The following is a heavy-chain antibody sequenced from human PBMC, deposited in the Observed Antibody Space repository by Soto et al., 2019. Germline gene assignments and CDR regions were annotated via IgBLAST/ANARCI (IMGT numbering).Heavy chain of an antibody. V-gene: IGHV3-11*01. CDR1: GFTFSDYY. Sequence: GGSLRLSCAASGFTFSDYYMSWIRQAPGKGLEWVSYISSSGSTIYYADSVKGRFTISRDNAQNSLYLQMNSLRAEDTAVYYCARDSSQSLVEMESRYDFWRNPGGSFDYWGQGTLVTVSS. CDR2: ISSSGSTI. J-gene: IGHJ4*02. CDR3: ARDSSQSLVEMESRYDFWRNPGGSFDY. D-gene: IGHD3-3*01.